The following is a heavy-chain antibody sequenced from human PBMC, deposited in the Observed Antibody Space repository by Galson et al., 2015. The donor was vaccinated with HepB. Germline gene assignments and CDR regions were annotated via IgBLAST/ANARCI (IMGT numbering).Heavy chain of an antibody. CDR3: TRRLGAAFTFDY. J-gene: IGHJ4*02. CDR2: IYPDDSDT. Sequence: QSGAEVKKPGESLKISFKGSGYTFTNYWIAWVRQMPGKGLEWMGIIYPDDSDTRYSPSFQGQVTISVDKSISTAYLQWSSLKASDSAMYYCTRRLGAAFTFDYWGQGTRVTVSS. V-gene: IGHV5-51*03. D-gene: IGHD2-15*01. CDR1: GYTFTNYW.